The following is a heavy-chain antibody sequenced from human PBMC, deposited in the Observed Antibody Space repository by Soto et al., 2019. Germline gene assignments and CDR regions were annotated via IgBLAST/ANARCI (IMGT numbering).Heavy chain of an antibody. J-gene: IGHJ4*02. D-gene: IGHD2-15*01. V-gene: IGHV4-34*01. CDR1: GGSFSGYY. CDR2: INHSGST. Sequence: SETLSLTCAVYGGSFSGYYWSWIRQPPGKGLEWIGEINHSGSTNYNPSLKSRVTISVDTSKNQFSLKLSSVTAADTAVYYCARGVYCSGGSCPESTFYYWGQGTLVTVSS. CDR3: ARGVYCSGGSCPESTFYY.